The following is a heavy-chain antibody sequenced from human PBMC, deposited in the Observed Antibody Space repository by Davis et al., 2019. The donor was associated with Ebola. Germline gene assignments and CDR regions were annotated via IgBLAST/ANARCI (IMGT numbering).Heavy chain of an antibody. D-gene: IGHD2-15*01. CDR3: AKDRGGYYYGMDV. Sequence: GESLKISCAASGFTFSSYGMHWVRQAPGRGLEWVATTSFEGSSDYYAESLKGRFTISRDDSKKTLYLQMNSLRAVDTAVYYCAKDRGGYYYGMDVWGQGTTVTVSS. CDR1: GFTFSSYG. J-gene: IGHJ6*02. CDR2: TSFEGSSD. V-gene: IGHV3-30*18.